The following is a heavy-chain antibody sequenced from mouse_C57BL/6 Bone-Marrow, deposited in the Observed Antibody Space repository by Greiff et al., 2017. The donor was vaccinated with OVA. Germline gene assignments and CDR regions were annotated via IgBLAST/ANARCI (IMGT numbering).Heavy chain of an antibody. D-gene: IGHD1-1*01. Sequence: VQLQESGAELARPGASVKLSCKASGYTFTSYGISWVKQRTGQGLEWIGEIYPRRGNTYYNEKFKGKATLTADKSSSTAYMELRSLTSEDSAVYCCAREGIYYTYYLDYWGQGTTLTVSS. CDR2: IYPRRGNT. V-gene: IGHV1-81*01. J-gene: IGHJ2*01. CDR1: GYTFTSYG. CDR3: AREGIYYTYYLDY.